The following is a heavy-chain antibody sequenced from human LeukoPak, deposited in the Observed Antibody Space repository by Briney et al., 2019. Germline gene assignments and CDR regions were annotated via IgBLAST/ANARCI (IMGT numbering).Heavy chain of an antibody. J-gene: IGHJ4*02. V-gene: IGHV3-73*01. CDR1: GFTFSGSA. Sequence: PGGSLRLSCAASGFTFSGSAMHWVRQASGKGVEWVGRIRSKDNSYATAYGASVKGRFTISRDDSKNTAYLQMNSLKIEDTAVYYCTRLWGDCGGDCYSRDYWGQGTLVTVSS. CDR3: TRLWGDCGGDCYSRDY. D-gene: IGHD2-21*02. CDR2: IRSKDNSYAT.